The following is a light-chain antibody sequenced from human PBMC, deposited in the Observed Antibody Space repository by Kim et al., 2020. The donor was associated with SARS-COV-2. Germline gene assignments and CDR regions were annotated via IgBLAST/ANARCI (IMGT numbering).Light chain of an antibody. CDR2: AAF. J-gene: IGKJ1*01. V-gene: IGKV1-39*01. CDR3: QQSYSTPPEWT. CDR1: QSISSY. Sequence: DIQMTQSPSSLSASVGDRVTITCRASQSISSYLNWYQQKPGKAPKLLIYAAFSLQSGVPSRFSGSGSGTDFTLTISSLQPKDFATYYCQQSYSTPPEWTFGQGTKVDIK.